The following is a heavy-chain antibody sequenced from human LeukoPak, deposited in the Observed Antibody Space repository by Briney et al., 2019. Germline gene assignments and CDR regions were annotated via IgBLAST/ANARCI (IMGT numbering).Heavy chain of an antibody. CDR1: GGTFSSYA. CDR3: ARDPVETMVVTLEGDY. V-gene: IGHV1-69*05. D-gene: IGHD4-23*01. CDR2: IIPIFGTA. Sequence: GSSVKVSCKASGGTFSSYAISWVRQGPGQGLEWMGGIIPIFGTANYAQKFQGRVTITTDESTSTAYMELSSLRSEDTAVNYCARDPVETMVVTLEGDYWGQGTLVTVSS. J-gene: IGHJ4*02.